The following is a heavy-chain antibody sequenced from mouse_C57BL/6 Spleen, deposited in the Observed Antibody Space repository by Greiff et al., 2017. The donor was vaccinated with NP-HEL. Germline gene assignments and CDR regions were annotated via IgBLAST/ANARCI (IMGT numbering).Heavy chain of an antibody. CDR3: ARFYDGYFDY. Sequence: QVQLQQPGAELVEPGASVKLSCKASGYTFTSYWMHWVKQRPGQGLEWIGMIHPNSGSTNYNEKFKSKATLTVDKSSSTAYMQLSSLTSEDSAVYYCARFYDGYFDYWGQGTTLTVSS. CDR2: IHPNSGST. V-gene: IGHV1-64*01. D-gene: IGHD2-3*01. CDR1: GYTFTSYW. J-gene: IGHJ2*01.